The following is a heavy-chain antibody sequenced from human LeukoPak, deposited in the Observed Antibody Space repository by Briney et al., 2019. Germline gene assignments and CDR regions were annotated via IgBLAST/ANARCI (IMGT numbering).Heavy chain of an antibody. CDR3: AEEVYDSSGYFPWN. V-gene: IGHV3-30-3*01. CDR2: ISYDGSNK. J-gene: IGHJ4*02. D-gene: IGHD3-22*01. CDR1: GFTFSSYA. Sequence: GGSLRLSCAASGFTFSSYAMHWVRQAPGKGLEWVAVISYDGSNKYYADSVKGRFTISRDNSMNTLYLQMNSLRAEDTAVYYCAEEVYDSSGYFPWNWGQGTLVTVSS.